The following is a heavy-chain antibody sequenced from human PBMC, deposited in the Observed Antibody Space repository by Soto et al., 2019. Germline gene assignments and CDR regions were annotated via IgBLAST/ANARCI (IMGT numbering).Heavy chain of an antibody. CDR1: GGSISSYY. V-gene: IGHV4-59*01. CDR2: IYYSGST. CDR3: AREDCSSTSGYTDNWFDP. Sequence: SETLSLPCPVSGGSISSYYWSWIRQPPGKGLEGIGYIYYSGSTNYNPSLKGRVTISVDTPTNQFSLKLSSVTAAATAEYYCAREDCSSTSGYTDNWFDPSGQGVLVTVSS. D-gene: IGHD2-2*02. J-gene: IGHJ5*02.